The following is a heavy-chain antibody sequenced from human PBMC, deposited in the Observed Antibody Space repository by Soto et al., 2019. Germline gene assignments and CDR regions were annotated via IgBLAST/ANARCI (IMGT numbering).Heavy chain of an antibody. CDR1: GFTFSSYS. Sequence: GGSLRLSCAASGFTFSSYSMNWVRQAPGKGLEWVSSISSSSSYIYYADSVKGRFTISRDNAKNSLYLQMNSLRAEDTAVYYCARYGIAARLGFDPWGQGTLVTVYS. V-gene: IGHV3-21*01. D-gene: IGHD6-6*01. J-gene: IGHJ5*02. CDR2: ISSSSSYI. CDR3: ARYGIAARLGFDP.